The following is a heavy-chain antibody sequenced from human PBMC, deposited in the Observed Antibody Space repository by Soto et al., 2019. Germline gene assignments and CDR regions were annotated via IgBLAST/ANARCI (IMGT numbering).Heavy chain of an antibody. J-gene: IGHJ4*02. CDR3: VRYDATALDY. CDR1: GDSMSSSNW. V-gene: IGHV4-4*02. CDR2: AHHSGRT. Sequence: SETLSLTCTVSGDSMSSSNWWNWVRQPPGKGLEWIGEAHHSGRTNYNPSLKTRVTISVDRSQNLFSLKLASVTAADTAVYYCVRYDATALDYWGQGILVTVSS. D-gene: IGHD3-16*01.